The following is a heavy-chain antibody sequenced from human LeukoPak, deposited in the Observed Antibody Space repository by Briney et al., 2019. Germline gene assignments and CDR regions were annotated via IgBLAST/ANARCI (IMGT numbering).Heavy chain of an antibody. Sequence: GGSLRLSCAASGFTFSSYAMHWVRQAPGKGLEYVSAISSNGGSTYYANSVKGRFTISRDNSKNTLYLQIGSLRAEDMAVYYCAVNIAAATFDYWGQGTLVTVSS. D-gene: IGHD6-13*01. V-gene: IGHV3-64*01. CDR2: ISSNGGST. J-gene: IGHJ4*02. CDR3: AVNIAAATFDY. CDR1: GFTFSSYA.